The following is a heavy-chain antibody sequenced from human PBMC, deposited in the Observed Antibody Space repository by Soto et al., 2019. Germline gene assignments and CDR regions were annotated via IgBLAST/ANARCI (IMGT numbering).Heavy chain of an antibody. J-gene: IGHJ4*02. Sequence: PGGSLRLSCAASGFTFSSYAMSWVRQAPGKGLEWVSAISGSGGSTYYADSVKGRFTISRDNSKNTLYLQMNSLRAEDTAVYYCAKHRGGIAVAGTDYWGQGTLVTSPQ. CDR3: AKHRGGIAVAGTDY. V-gene: IGHV3-23*01. D-gene: IGHD6-19*01. CDR1: GFTFSSYA. CDR2: ISGSGGST.